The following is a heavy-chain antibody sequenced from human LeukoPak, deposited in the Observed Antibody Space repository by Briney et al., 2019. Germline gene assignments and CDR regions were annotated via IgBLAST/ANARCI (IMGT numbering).Heavy chain of an antibody. D-gene: IGHD3-22*01. Sequence: SKTLSLTCAVYGGSFSGYYWSWIRQPPGKGLEWIGEINHSGSTNYNPSLKSRVTISVDTSKNQFSLKLSSVTAADTAVYYCASSRTYYYDSSGYRSMNWGQGTLVTVSS. CDR3: ASSRTYYYDSSGYRSMN. CDR2: INHSGST. CDR1: GGSFSGYY. V-gene: IGHV4-34*01. J-gene: IGHJ4*02.